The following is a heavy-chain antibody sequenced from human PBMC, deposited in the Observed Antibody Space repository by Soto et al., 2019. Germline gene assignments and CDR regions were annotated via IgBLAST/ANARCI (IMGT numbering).Heavy chain of an antibody. CDR3: ARVYGIAARLSGFDP. J-gene: IGHJ5*02. V-gene: IGHV4-39*07. Sequence: SETLSLTCTVSGGSISSSSYYWGWIRQPPGKGLEWIGSIYYSGSTYYNPSLKSRVTISVDTSKNQLSLKLSSATAADTAVYYCARVYGIAARLSGFDPWGQGTLVTVSS. CDR2: IYYSGST. D-gene: IGHD6-6*01. CDR1: GGSISSSSYY.